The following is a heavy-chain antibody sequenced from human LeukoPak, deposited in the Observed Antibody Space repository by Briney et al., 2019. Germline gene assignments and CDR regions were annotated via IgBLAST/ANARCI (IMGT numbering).Heavy chain of an antibody. CDR3: AISSGGPYYFDF. CDR1: GFTVSSNY. Sequence: PGGSLRLSCAASGFTVSSNYMNWVRQAPGKGLEWVSVVSSGGSTYYSDSVKGRFTLSRDNSKNTLYLQMNTLRADDTAVYYCAISSGGPYYFDFWGHGTLVTVSS. J-gene: IGHJ4*01. CDR2: VSSGGST. V-gene: IGHV3-53*01. D-gene: IGHD2-15*01.